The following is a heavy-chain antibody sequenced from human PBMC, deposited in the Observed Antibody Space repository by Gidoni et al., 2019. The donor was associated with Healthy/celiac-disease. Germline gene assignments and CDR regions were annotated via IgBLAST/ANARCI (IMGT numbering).Heavy chain of an antibody. CDR2: INPSGGST. V-gene: IGHV1-46*01. Sequence: QVQLVQSGAEVKKPGASVKVSCKASGYTFTSYYMHWVRQAPGQGLEWMGIINPSGGSTSYAQKFQGRVTMTRDTSTSTVYMELSGLRSEDTAVYYCARVRNYYDSSRRAFDIWGQGTMVTVSS. CDR1: GYTFTSYY. D-gene: IGHD3-22*01. J-gene: IGHJ3*02. CDR3: ARVRNYYDSSRRAFDI.